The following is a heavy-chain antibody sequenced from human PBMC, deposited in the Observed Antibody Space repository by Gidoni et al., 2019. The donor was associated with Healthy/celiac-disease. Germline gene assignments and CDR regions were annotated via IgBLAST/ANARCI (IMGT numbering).Heavy chain of an antibody. CDR3: ARTGDAAAAPFDP. J-gene: IGHJ5*02. CDR1: AGSISRYY. D-gene: IGHD6-13*01. V-gene: IGHV4-4*07. Sequence: QVQLQESGPGLVKPSETLSITCTVSAGSISRYYWSWIRQPAGKGLEWIGRIYTSGSTNYNPALKSRVTMSVDTSKNQFSLKLSSVTAADTAVYYCARTGDAAAAPFDPWGQGTLVTVSS. CDR2: IYTSGST.